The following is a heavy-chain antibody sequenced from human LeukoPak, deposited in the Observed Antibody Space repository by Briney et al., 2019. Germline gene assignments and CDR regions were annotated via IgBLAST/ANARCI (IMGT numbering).Heavy chain of an antibody. D-gene: IGHD2-2*01. J-gene: IGHJ4*02. Sequence: SETLSLTCTGSGGSISSSSYYWGWIRQPPGKGLEWIGSIYYSGSTYYNPSLKSRVTISVDTSKNQFSLKLSSVTAANTAVYYCARHHKYGPTAAHFDYWGQGTLVTVSS. CDR3: ARHHKYGPTAAHFDY. CDR2: IYYSGST. CDR1: GGSISSSSYY. V-gene: IGHV4-39*01.